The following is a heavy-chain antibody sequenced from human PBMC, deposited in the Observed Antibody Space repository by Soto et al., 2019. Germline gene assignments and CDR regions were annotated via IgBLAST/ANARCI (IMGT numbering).Heavy chain of an antibody. V-gene: IGHV3-53*04. CDR3: ARSGRNDKSPKRNQIPPYYYGIDV. D-gene: IGHD1-1*01. CDR2: IYSGGST. CDR1: GFTVSSNY. J-gene: IGHJ6*02. Sequence: EVQLVESGGGLVQPGGSLRLSCAASGFTVSSNYMSWVRQAPGKGLEWVSVIYSGGSTYYADSVKGRFTISRHNSKNTLYLQMNSIRADDTAVDYCARSGRNDKSPKRNQIPPYYYGIDVWGQGTTVTGSS.